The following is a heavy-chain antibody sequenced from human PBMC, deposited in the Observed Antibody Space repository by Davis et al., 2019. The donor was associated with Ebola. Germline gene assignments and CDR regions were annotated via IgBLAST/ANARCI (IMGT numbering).Heavy chain of an antibody. CDR2: IHDNGDT. J-gene: IGHJ5*01. CDR3: ARSNYGSGSYDS. D-gene: IGHD3-10*01. Sequence: MPSETLSLTCTVSGGSISSYYWSWIRQPPGKGLEWIGYIHDNGDTKSNPSLKSRVTISVDTSKNQFSLKLNSVTAADTAVFYCARSNYGSGSYDSWGQGALVTVSS. CDR1: GGSISSYY. V-gene: IGHV4-59*01.